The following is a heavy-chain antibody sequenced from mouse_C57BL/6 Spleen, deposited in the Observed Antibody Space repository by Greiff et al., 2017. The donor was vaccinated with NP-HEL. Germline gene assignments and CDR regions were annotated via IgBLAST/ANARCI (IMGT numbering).Heavy chain of an antibody. CDR1: GYTFTDYE. Sequence: QVQLQQSGAELVRPGASVTLSCKASGYTFTDYEMHWVKQTPVHGLEWIGAIDPETGGTAYNQTFKGKAILTADKSSSTAYMELRSLTSEDSAVYWCRRRGGQEDVDYWGQGTTVTVSS. J-gene: IGHJ4*01. CDR2: IDPETGGT. V-gene: IGHV1-15*01. CDR3: RRRGGQEDVDY.